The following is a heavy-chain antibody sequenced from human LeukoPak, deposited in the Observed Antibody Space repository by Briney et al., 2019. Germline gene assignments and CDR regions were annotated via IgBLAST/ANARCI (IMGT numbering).Heavy chain of an antibody. V-gene: IGHV3-23*01. J-gene: IGHJ4*02. CDR1: GFTFSSYA. CDR2: ISGSGGST. Sequence: GGSLRLSCAASGFTFSSYAMSWVRQPPGKGLEWVSSISGSGGSTYYADSVKGRFTISRDNSKNTLYLQMNSLRAEDTAVYYCAKGGLSSSWYGYYFDYWGQGTLVTVSS. D-gene: IGHD6-13*01. CDR3: AKGGLSSSWYGYYFDY.